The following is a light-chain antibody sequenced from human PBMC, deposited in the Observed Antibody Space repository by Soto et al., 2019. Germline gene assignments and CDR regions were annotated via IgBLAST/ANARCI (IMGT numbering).Light chain of an antibody. CDR1: QGISLS. CDR3: QQFGYYPVT. J-gene: IGKJ5*01. V-gene: IGKV1D-13*01. CDR2: DAS. Sequence: IQLTQSPSSLSASVGDSVTITCRASQGISLSLAWFHQKPGEAPTLLIYDASSLERGVPSRFRGSGSGADFTLSINGLRPGDLGTYFCQQFGYYPVTFGQWTRLEIK.